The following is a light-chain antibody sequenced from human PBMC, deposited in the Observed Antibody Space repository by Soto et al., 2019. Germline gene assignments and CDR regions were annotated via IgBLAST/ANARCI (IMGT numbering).Light chain of an antibody. Sequence: DIQMTQSPSTLSASVGDRVTITCRASQSISSWLAWYQQKPGKAPKLLIYDAPSLESGVPSRFSGSGSGTEFTLTISSLQTDDFATYSCQQYNSYSGTFGQGTKLDIK. CDR1: QSISSW. CDR2: DAP. V-gene: IGKV1-5*01. J-gene: IGKJ2*01. CDR3: QQYNSYSGT.